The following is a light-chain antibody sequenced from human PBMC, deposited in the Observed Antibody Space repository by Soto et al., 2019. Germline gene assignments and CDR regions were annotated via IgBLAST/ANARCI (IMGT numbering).Light chain of an antibody. Sequence: EIVMTHSPATLSVSPGERATLSCRASQSVSNNLAWYQQKPGQAPRLLIYGASTRATAIPARFSGSGSGTEFTLNISSLQSEDCAVYLCQQYDNWPYTFGQGTKLEIK. CDR2: GAS. CDR1: QSVSNN. V-gene: IGKV3-15*01. CDR3: QQYDNWPYT. J-gene: IGKJ2*01.